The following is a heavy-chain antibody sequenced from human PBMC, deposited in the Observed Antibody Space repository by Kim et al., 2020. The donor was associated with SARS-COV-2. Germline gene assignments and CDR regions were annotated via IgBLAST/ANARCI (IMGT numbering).Heavy chain of an antibody. Sequence: SETLSLTCTVSGGSISSGSYYWSWIRQPAGKGLEWIGRIYTSGSTNYNPSLKSRVTISVDTSKNQFSLKLSSVTAADTAVYYCARDGLYYDILTGSQHPLIVWGQGTLVTVSS. V-gene: IGHV4-61*02. J-gene: IGHJ4*02. CDR3: ARDGLYYDILTGSQHPLIV. D-gene: IGHD3-9*01. CDR2: IYTSGST. CDR1: GGSISSGSYY.